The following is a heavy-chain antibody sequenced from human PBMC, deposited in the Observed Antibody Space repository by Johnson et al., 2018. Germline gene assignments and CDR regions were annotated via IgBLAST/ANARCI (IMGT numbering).Heavy chain of an antibody. J-gene: IGHJ1*01. CDR3: ERDGAGEAEYIQQ. V-gene: IGHV3-66*01. Sequence: VQLVESGGGLVQPGGSLRLSCAASGFTVSSNYMSWVRQAPGKGLEWVSVIYSGGSTYYADSVNARFPISRDNSKNTLYLHMNSLRAEDTAVYCCERDGAGEAEYIQQWGQGSLGTGSS. CDR1: GFTVSSNY. D-gene: IGHD3-16*01. CDR2: IYSGGST.